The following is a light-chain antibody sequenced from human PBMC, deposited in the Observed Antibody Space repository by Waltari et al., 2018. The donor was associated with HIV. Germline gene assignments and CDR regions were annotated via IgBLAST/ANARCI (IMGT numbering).Light chain of an antibody. CDR2: GAS. J-gene: IGKJ3*01. CDR3: LQTDSMPLT. Sequence: DIQLTQSPYSLSASVGDRVSITCRAGQNIHTFLNWYQQQPGSAPKLLIFGASRLPSGVPSRCSGSGSETDFTLTIDNLQVEDFATYYCLQTDSMPLTFGPGTKVD. V-gene: IGKV1-39*01. CDR1: QNIHTF.